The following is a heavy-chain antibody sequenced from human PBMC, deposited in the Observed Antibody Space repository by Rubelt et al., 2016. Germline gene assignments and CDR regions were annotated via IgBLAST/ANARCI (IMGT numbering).Heavy chain of an antibody. V-gene: IGHV3-7*01. D-gene: IGHD5-24*01. CDR2: IKQDGSEK. J-gene: IGHJ4*02. CDR3: ARPAVETDSDVFDY. Sequence: VRQAPGKGLEWVANIKQDGSEKYYVDSVKGRFTISRDNAKNTVYLEMNSLRAEDTAVYYCARPAVETDSDVFDYWGQGTLVTVSS.